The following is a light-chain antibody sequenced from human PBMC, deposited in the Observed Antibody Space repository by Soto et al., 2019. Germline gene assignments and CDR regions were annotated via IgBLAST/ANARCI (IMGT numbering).Light chain of an antibody. Sequence: DIQMTQSPSSLSASVRDRVTITCRASQGISNYLAWYQQKPGKVPKLLIYAASTLQSGVPSRFSGSGSWTDFTLTISSLQPEDVATYYCEKYDSAPWTFGQGTKVEIK. J-gene: IGKJ1*01. CDR1: QGISNY. CDR3: EKYDSAPWT. CDR2: AAS. V-gene: IGKV1-27*01.